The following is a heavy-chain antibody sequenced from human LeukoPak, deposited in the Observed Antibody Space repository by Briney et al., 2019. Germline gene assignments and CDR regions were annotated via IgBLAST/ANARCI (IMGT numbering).Heavy chain of an antibody. CDR3: ARVLRPPSSGWYLPTGYYYMDV. J-gene: IGHJ6*03. D-gene: IGHD6-19*01. V-gene: IGHV1-3*01. Sequence: GASVKVSCKASGGTFSSYAISWVRQAPGQGLEWMGWINAGNGNTKYSQKFQGRVTITRDTSASTAYMELSSLRSDDTAVYYCARVLRPPSSGWYLPTGYYYMDVWGKGTTVTVSS. CDR2: INAGNGNT. CDR1: GGTFSSYA.